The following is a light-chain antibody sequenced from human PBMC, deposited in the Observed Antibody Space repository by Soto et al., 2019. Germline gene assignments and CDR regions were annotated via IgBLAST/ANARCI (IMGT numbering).Light chain of an antibody. CDR3: QQYNGFSNT. Sequence: DIQMTQSPSTLSAAVGDRVTITCRASQSVLTWLAWYQQKPGKAPQLLIYDASKLESGVPSRFSGSGSGTEFTLTISSLLPDDFGTYFCQQYNGFSNTFGQGTKLEIK. V-gene: IGKV1-5*01. CDR1: QSVLTW. CDR2: DAS. J-gene: IGKJ2*01.